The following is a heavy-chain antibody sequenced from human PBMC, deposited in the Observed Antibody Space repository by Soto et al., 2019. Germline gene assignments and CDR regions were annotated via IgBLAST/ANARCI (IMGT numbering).Heavy chain of an antibody. CDR1: GFSLSTEGVG. D-gene: IGHD3-10*01. CDR3: PRSVRGVTMDV. J-gene: IGHJ6*02. CDR2: IYWDDDK. Sequence: QITLKESGPASLKPTQTLTLTCSFSGFSLSTEGVGVNWILQPPGKALEWLALIYWDDDKRYSPSLKSRLTITKDTSKNQVVLTLTNINPVDTGTYICPRSVRGVTMDVWGQGTAVTVSS. V-gene: IGHV2-5*02.